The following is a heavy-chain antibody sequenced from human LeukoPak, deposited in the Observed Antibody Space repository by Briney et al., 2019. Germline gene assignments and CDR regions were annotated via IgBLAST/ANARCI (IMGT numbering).Heavy chain of an antibody. CDR1: GFTFSSYW. Sequence: GGSLRLSCTVSGFTFSSYWMSWVRQAPGKGLEWVANIKQDGSEKFYVDSVKGRFTVSRDNAKNSLYLQMSNLRAEDTAVYYCAGASGGERYWGQGTLVTVSS. J-gene: IGHJ4*02. CDR2: IKQDGSEK. D-gene: IGHD3-10*01. CDR3: AGASGGERY. V-gene: IGHV3-7*04.